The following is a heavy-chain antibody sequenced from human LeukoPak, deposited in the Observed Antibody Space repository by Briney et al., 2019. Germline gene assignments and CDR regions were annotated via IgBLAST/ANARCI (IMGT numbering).Heavy chain of an antibody. CDR2: IDWDDDK. D-gene: IGHD1-26*01. CDR3: ARSSGSYYRTSFDY. Sequence: SGPTLVNPTQTLTLTCTFSGFSLSTSGMCVSWIRQPPGKALEWLARIDWDDDKCYSTSLKTRLTISKDTSKNQVVLTMTNMDPVDTATYYCARSSGSYYRTSFDYWGQGTLVTVSS. V-gene: IGHV2-70*11. J-gene: IGHJ4*02. CDR1: GFSLSTSGMC.